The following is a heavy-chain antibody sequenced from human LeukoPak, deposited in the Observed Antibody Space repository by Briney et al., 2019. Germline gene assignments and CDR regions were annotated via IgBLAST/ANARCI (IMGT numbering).Heavy chain of an antibody. J-gene: IGHJ6*02. V-gene: IGHV1-2*02. Sequence: ASVTVSFTASGYTFTVYYMHWVRQAPGQGLAWMGWINPNSGGTNYAQKFQGRVTMTRDTSISTAYMELSRLRSDDTAVYYCARDFARTTGNWIYYYYYGMDVWGQGTTVTVSS. D-gene: IGHD1-1*01. CDR3: ARDFARTTGNWIYYYYYGMDV. CDR1: GYTFTVYY. CDR2: INPNSGGT.